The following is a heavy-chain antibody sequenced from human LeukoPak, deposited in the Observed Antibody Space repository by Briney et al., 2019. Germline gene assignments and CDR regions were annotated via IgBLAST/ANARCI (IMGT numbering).Heavy chain of an antibody. CDR2: ISGSGGSK. V-gene: IGHV3-23*01. Sequence: GGSLRLSCAASGFTFSTYGMSWVRQAPGKGLEWVSGISGSGGSKYYADSVKGRFTISRDNSKNKLYLQMNSLRAEDAAIYYCAKDWDWELLIFDYWGQGTLVTVSS. J-gene: IGHJ4*02. D-gene: IGHD1-26*01. CDR1: GFTFSTYG. CDR3: AKDWDWELLIFDY.